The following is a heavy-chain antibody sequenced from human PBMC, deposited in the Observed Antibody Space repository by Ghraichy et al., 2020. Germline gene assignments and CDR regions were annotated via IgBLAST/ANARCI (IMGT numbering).Heavy chain of an antibody. CDR2: ISGSGGST. D-gene: IGHD3-10*01. J-gene: IGHJ4*02. CDR3: AKDPNYYGSGSYNY. Sequence: GGSLRLSCAASGFTFSSYAMSWVCQAPGKGLEWVSAISGSGGSTYYADSVKGRFTISRDNSKNTLYLQMNSLRAEDTAVYYCAKDPNYYGSGSYNYWGQGTLVTVSS. V-gene: IGHV3-23*01. CDR1: GFTFSSYA.